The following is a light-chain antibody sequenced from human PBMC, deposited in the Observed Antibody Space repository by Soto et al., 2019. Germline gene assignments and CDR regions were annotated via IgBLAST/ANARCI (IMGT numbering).Light chain of an antibody. CDR2: DAS. CDR3: QQRSNWPLT. CDR1: QNVNNY. V-gene: IGKV3-11*01. J-gene: IGKJ4*01. Sequence: EIVLTQSPATLSLSPGERATLSCRASQNVNNYLAWYQQKPGQALRLLIYDASNRATGLPARFSGSGSGTDFTLTISSLEPEDFAVYYCQQRSNWPLTFGGGTKVEIK.